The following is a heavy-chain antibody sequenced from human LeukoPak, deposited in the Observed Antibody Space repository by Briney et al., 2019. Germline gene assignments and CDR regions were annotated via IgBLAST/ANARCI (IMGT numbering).Heavy chain of an antibody. CDR3: ARDGGSGYNDNWFDP. Sequence: ASVKVSCKASGYTFTGYYMHWVRQAPGQGLEWMGWINPNSGGTNYAQKFQGRVTMTRDTSTSTAYMELSRLRSDDTAVYYCARDGGSGYNDNWFDPWGQGTLVTVSS. CDR2: INPNSGGT. CDR1: GYTFTGYY. V-gene: IGHV1-2*02. J-gene: IGHJ5*02. D-gene: IGHD5-12*01.